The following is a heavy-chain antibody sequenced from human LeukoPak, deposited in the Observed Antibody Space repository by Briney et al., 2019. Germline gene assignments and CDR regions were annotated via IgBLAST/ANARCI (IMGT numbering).Heavy chain of an antibody. Sequence: PGGSLRLSCAASGFTFSSYAMSWVRQAPGKGLEWVSAISGGGGSTYYADSVKGRFTISRDNSKNTLYLQMNSLRAEDTAVYYCASRKATVTTPLDYWGQGTLVTVSS. CDR3: ASRKATVTTPLDY. CDR2: ISGGGGST. D-gene: IGHD4-17*01. J-gene: IGHJ4*02. CDR1: GFTFSSYA. V-gene: IGHV3-23*01.